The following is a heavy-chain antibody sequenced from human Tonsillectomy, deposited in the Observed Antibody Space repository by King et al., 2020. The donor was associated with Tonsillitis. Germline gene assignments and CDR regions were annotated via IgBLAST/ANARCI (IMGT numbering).Heavy chain of an antibody. D-gene: IGHD3-22*01. CDR1: GFTFSSYS. CDR3: ARDHYYDSGGWSAAFDI. Sequence: VQLVESGGGLVRPGGSLRLSCEASGFTFSSYSMNWVRQAPGKGLEWVSSISRGSSYIYYADSVKGRFTISRDNAKNSLYLQMNSLRAEDTAFYYCARDHYYDSGGWSAAFDIWGQGTMVTVSS. V-gene: IGHV3-21*01. J-gene: IGHJ3*02. CDR2: ISRGSSYI.